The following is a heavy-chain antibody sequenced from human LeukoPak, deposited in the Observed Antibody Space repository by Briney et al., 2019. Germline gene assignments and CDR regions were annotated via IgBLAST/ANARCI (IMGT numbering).Heavy chain of an antibody. D-gene: IGHD3-3*01. V-gene: IGHV1-69-2*01. CDR1: GYTFTDYY. Sequence: ASVKISCKVSGYTFTDYYMHWVQQAPGKGLEWMGLVDPEDGETIYAEKFQGRVTITADTSTDTAYMELSSLRSEDTAVYYCATVKPAGYRITIFGVVNGYFDYWGQGTLVTVSS. CDR3: ATVKPAGYRITIFGVVNGYFDY. CDR2: VDPEDGET. J-gene: IGHJ4*02.